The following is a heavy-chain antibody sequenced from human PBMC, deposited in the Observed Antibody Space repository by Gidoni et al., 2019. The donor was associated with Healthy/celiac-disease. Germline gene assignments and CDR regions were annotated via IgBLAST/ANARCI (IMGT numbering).Heavy chain of an antibody. CDR1: GFTFSSYS. V-gene: IGHV3-21*01. J-gene: IGHJ6*02. D-gene: IGHD3-10*01. CDR3: ARAKWFGETYLMAWMSGMDV. Sequence: EVQLFESGGGLVKPGGSLRLSCAASGFTFSSYSMNWVRQAPGKGLEWVSSISSSSSYIDYEDSVKGRFTISRDNAKNSLYLQMNSLRAEDTAVYYCARAKWFGETYLMAWMSGMDVWGQGTTVTVSS. CDR2: ISSSSSYI.